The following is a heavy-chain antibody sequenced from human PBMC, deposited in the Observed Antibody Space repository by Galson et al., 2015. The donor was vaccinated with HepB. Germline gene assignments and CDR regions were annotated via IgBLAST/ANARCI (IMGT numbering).Heavy chain of an antibody. D-gene: IGHD2-21*01. Sequence: SCKASGYTFTSYDINWVRQATGQGLEWMGWMNPNSGNTGYAQKFQGRVTMTRNTSISTAYMELSSLRSEDTAVYYCARVARPWCGGDCYSSSGYYFDYWGQGTLVTVSS. J-gene: IGHJ4*02. CDR1: GYTFTSYD. V-gene: IGHV1-8*01. CDR2: MNPNSGNT. CDR3: ARVARPWCGGDCYSSSGYYFDY.